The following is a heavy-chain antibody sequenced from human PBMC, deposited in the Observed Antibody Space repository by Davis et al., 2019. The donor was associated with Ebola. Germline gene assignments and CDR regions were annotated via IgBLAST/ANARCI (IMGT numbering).Heavy chain of an antibody. CDR1: GFTFSSYE. J-gene: IGHJ4*02. V-gene: IGHV3-21*01. CDR2: ISSSSSYI. Sequence: GESLKISCAASGFTFSSYEMNWVRQAPGKGLEWVSSISSSSSYIYYADSVKGRFTISRDNSKNTLYLQMNSLRAEDTAVYYCAREYSSGWYSDYWGQGTLVTVSS. D-gene: IGHD6-19*01. CDR3: AREYSSGWYSDY.